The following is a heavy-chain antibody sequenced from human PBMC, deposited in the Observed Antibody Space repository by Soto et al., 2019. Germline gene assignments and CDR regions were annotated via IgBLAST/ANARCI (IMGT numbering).Heavy chain of an antibody. V-gene: IGHV3-23*01. J-gene: IGHJ5*02. CDR3: AKVLRYSYGYWFDP. Sequence: GGSLRLSCAASGFAFSSYAMSWVRQAPGKGLEWVSAISGSGGSTYYADSVKGRFTISRDNSKNTLYLQMNSLRAEDTAVYYCAKVLRYSYGYWFDPWGQGTLVTVSS. D-gene: IGHD5-18*01. CDR2: ISGSGGST. CDR1: GFAFSSYA.